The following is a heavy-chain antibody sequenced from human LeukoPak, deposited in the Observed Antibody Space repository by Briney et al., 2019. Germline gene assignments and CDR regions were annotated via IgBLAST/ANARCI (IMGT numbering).Heavy chain of an antibody. CDR1: GFTFSDYY. CDR2: ISSSGSTI. Sequence: GGSLRLSCAASGFTFSDYYMNWIRQAPGKGLEWVSYISSSGSTIYYADSVKGRFTISRDNAKNSLYLQMNSLRTEDTAVYYCAKDLTLGYGDGAFDIWGQGTMVTVSS. J-gene: IGHJ3*02. CDR3: AKDLTLGYGDGAFDI. D-gene: IGHD4-17*01. V-gene: IGHV3-11*04.